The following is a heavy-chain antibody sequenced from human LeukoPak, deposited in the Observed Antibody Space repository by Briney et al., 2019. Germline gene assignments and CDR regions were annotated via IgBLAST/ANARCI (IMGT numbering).Heavy chain of an antibody. D-gene: IGHD2-8*01. V-gene: IGHV3-7*01. CDR3: ARDHNVADV. CDR1: GFTFSHYW. J-gene: IGHJ3*01. CDR2: LNQDGSVQ. Sequence: QSGGSLRLSCAASGFTFSHYWMTWYRQAPGKGLEWVANLNQDGSVQLYGDSVRGRFTISRDNAKNSVYIQMNSLRVEDTAMYYCARDHNVADVWGQGTMVTVSS.